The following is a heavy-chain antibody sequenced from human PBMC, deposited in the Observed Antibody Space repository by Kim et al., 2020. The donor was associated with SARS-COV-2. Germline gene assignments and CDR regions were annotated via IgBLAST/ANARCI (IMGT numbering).Heavy chain of an antibody. CDR3: ARRDSSGWPGAPDY. J-gene: IGHJ4*02. D-gene: IGHD6-19*01. Sequence: GGSLRLSCAASGFTFSSYWMHWVRQAPGKGLVWVSRINSDGSSTSYADSVKGRFTISRDNTENTLFLKMNDLRAEDTAVYYCARRDSSGWPGAPDYWGQGTLVTVSS. CDR2: INSDGSST. CDR1: GFTFSSYW. V-gene: IGHV3-74*01.